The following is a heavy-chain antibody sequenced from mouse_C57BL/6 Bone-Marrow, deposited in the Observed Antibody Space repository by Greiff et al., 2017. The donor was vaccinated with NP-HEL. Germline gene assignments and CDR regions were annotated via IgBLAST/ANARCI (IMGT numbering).Heavy chain of an antibody. V-gene: IGHV1-59*01. Sequence: QVQLQQPGAELVRPGTSVKLSCKASGYTFTSYWMHWVKQRPGQGLEWIGVIDPSDSYTHYNTQFKGKATLTVDTSSSPAYMKLSSLTSEDSAVYYFASRGILYWFDYWGQDTTLTVSS. D-gene: IGHD4-1*01. CDR2: IDPSDSYT. CDR1: GYTFTSYW. J-gene: IGHJ2*01. CDR3: ASRGILYWFDY.